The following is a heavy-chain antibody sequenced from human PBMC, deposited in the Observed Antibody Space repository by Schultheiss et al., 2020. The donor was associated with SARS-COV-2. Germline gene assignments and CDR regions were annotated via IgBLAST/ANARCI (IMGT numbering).Heavy chain of an antibody. CDR3: ARDVYRGMDV. CDR2: IKQDGSEK. Sequence: GGSLRLSCAASGFTVSSNYMSWVRQAPGKGLEWVANIKQDGSEKYYVDSVKGRFTISRDNAKNSLYLQMNSLRAEDTAVYYCARDVYRGMDVWGQGTTVTVSS. J-gene: IGHJ6*02. V-gene: IGHV3-7*03. CDR1: GFTVSSNY.